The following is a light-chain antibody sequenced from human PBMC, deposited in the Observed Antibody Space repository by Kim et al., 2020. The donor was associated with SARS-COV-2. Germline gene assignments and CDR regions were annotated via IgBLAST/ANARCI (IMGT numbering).Light chain of an antibody. Sequence: ALGQTVRITCQGDSLRSYYASWYQKKPGQAPVFVIYGKNNRPSGIPDRFSGSSSGNTASLTITGAQAEDEADYYCNSRDSSGNHLVFGGGTQLTVL. CDR1: SLRSYY. CDR2: GKN. V-gene: IGLV3-19*01. J-gene: IGLJ2*01. CDR3: NSRDSSGNHLV.